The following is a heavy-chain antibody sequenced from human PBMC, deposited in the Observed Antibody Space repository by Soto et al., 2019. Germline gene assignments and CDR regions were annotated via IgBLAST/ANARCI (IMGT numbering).Heavy chain of an antibody. CDR2: IWYDGSNK. CDR3: ARKSGSCQIHLYDAFDI. J-gene: IGHJ3*02. D-gene: IGHD1-26*01. V-gene: IGHV3-33*01. Sequence: QVQLVESGGGVVQPGRSLRLSCAASGFTFSSYGMHWVRQAPGKGLEWVAVIWYDGSNKYYADSVKGRFTISRDNSENTLYLQMNSLRAEDTAVYYCARKSGSCQIHLYDAFDIWGQGTMVTVSS. CDR1: GFTFSSYG.